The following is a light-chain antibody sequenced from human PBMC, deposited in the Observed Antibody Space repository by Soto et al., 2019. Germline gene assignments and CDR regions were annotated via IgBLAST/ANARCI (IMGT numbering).Light chain of an antibody. V-gene: IGLV2-11*01. CDR2: DVT. J-gene: IGLJ1*01. CDR3: CSYAGSHTLYV. CDR1: SSDVGAYDF. Sequence: QSVLTQPRSVSGSPGQSVTFSRTGTSSDVGAYDFVSWYQHHPAKGPKLIIFDVTRRPSGVPDRFSGSKSANTASLTISGLQAEDEADYYCCSYAGSHTLYVFGTGTKVT.